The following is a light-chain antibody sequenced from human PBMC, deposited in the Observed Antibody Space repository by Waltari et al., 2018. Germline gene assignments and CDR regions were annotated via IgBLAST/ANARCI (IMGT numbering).Light chain of an antibody. V-gene: IGLV3-21*04. J-gene: IGLJ3*02. Sequence: SYVLTQPPSLSVAPGKTARITCGGNNIGTRSGHWCQQKAGHAPWVVIPYYNDRPSGIPERFSASNSGNMATLTISRVEAGDEADYYCQVWDNYSDHWVFGGGTKLTVL. CDR3: QVWDNYSDHWV. CDR1: NIGTRS. CDR2: YYN.